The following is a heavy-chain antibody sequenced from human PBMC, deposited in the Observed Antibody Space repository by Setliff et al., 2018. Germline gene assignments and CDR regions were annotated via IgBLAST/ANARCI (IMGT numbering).Heavy chain of an antibody. CDR2: INHSGST. J-gene: IGHJ4*02. CDR3: ARGYYDILTGYYIGY. V-gene: IGHV4-34*01. CDR1: GGSFSGYY. Sequence: PSETLSLTCAVYGGSFSGYYWSWIRQPPGKGLEWIGEINHSGSTNYNPSLKSRVTISVDTSKNQFSLKLSSVTAADTAVYYCARGYYDILTGYYIGYWGQGTLVTVSS. D-gene: IGHD3-9*01.